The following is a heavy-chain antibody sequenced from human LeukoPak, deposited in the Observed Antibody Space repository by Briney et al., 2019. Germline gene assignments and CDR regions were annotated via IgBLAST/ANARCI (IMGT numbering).Heavy chain of an antibody. D-gene: IGHD2-2*01. J-gene: IGHJ5*02. V-gene: IGHV1-2*02. CDR3: AREEVVPAAQYPSLFDP. CDR1: GYTFTGYY. Sequence: GASVKVSCKASGYTFTGYYMHWVRQAPGQGLEWMGWINPNSGGTNSAQKFQGRVTMTRDTSISTAYMELSRLRSDDTAVYYCAREEVVPAAQYPSLFDPWGQGNLVTVSS. CDR2: INPNSGGT.